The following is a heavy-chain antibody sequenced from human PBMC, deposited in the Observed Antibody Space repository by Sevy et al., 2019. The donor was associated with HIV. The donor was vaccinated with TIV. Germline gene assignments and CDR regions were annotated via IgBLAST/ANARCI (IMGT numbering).Heavy chain of an antibody. Sequence: GGSLRLSCAASGFTFSSYWMSWVRQAPGKGLEWVANIKQDGSEKYYVDSVKGRFTISRDNAKNSLYLQMNSLRAEDTAVYYCARAGYSSSPSYYYYYMYVWGKGTTVTVSS. D-gene: IGHD6-13*01. J-gene: IGHJ6*03. V-gene: IGHV3-7*03. CDR1: GFTFSSYW. CDR3: ARAGYSSSPSYYYYYMYV. CDR2: IKQDGSEK.